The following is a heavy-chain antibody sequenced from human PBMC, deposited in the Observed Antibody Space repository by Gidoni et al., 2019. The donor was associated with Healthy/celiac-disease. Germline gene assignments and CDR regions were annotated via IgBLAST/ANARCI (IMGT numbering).Heavy chain of an antibody. D-gene: IGHD3-22*01. J-gene: IGHJ1*01. CDR2: ISYDGSNN. V-gene: IGHV3-30*18. CDR1: GFTFRSYG. Sequence: QVQLVESGGGVVQPGRSLRLSCAASGFTFRSYGMHWVRQAPGKGLEWVAVISYDGSNNYYADSVKGRFTISRDNSKNTLYLQMNSLRAEDTAVYYCAKETYYYDSSGYSSPGGFQHWGQGTLVTVSS. CDR3: AKETYYYDSSGYSSPGGFQH.